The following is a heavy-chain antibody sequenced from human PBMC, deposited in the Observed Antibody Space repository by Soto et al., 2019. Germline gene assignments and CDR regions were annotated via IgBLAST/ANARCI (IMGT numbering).Heavy chain of an antibody. Sequence: GGSLRLSCAASGFTFSSYGMHWVRQAPGKGLEWVAVIWYDGSNKYYADSVKGRFTISRDNSKNTLYLQMNSLRAEDTAVYYCARGGYSGYEHGAYYYYGMDVWGQGTTVTVSS. J-gene: IGHJ6*02. CDR3: ARGGYSGYEHGAYYYYGMDV. V-gene: IGHV3-33*01. D-gene: IGHD5-12*01. CDR2: IWYDGSNK. CDR1: GFTFSSYG.